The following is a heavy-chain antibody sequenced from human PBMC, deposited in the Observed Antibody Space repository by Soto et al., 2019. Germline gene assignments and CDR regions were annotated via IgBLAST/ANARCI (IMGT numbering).Heavy chain of an antibody. V-gene: IGHV3-33*01. J-gene: IGHJ3*02. Sequence: QVQLVESGGGVVQPGRSLRLSCAASGFTFSSYGMHWVRQAQGKGLEWVAVIWYDGSNKYYADSVKGRFTISRDNSKNTLYLQMNSLRADDTAVYYFARDRLYYDILTGYDPDAFDIWGQGTMVTVSS. CDR1: GFTFSSYG. D-gene: IGHD3-9*01. CDR2: IWYDGSNK. CDR3: ARDRLYYDILTGYDPDAFDI.